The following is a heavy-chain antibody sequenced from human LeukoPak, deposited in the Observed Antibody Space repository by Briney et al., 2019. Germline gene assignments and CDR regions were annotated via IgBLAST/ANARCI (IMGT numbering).Heavy chain of an antibody. J-gene: IGHJ4*02. CDR2: IIPIFGTA. CDR1: GGTFSSYA. CDR3: AREIAVAGRYYFDY. Sequence: ASVKVSCKASGGTFSSYAISWVRQAPGQGLEWMGGIIPIFGTANYAQKFQGRVTITTDESTSTAYMELSSLRSEDTAVYYCAREIAVAGRYYFDYWGQGTLVTVSS. V-gene: IGHV1-69*05. D-gene: IGHD6-19*01.